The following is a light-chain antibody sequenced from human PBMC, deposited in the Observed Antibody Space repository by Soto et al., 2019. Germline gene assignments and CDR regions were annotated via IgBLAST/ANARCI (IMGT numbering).Light chain of an antibody. Sequence: QSALTQPASVSGSPGQSITISCSGTTSDVGGYNLVSWYQHHPGKAPRLIIYEVVQRPSGVPDRFSGSKSGNTASLTVSGLQAADEADYFCKSYAGSNTYVFGSGTKVTVL. CDR3: KSYAGSNTYV. V-gene: IGLV2-8*01. CDR2: EVV. J-gene: IGLJ1*01. CDR1: TSDVGGYNL.